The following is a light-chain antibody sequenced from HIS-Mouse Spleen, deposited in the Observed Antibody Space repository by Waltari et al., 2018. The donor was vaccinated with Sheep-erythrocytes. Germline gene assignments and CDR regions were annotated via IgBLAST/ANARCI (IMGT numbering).Light chain of an antibody. CDR1: QSISSY. CDR3: QQSYSTPPT. J-gene: IGKJ4*01. CDR2: AAS. Sequence: DIQMTQSPSSLSASVGDRVTITCRASQSISSYLNWYQQKPGKAPKPLIYAASSLQSGVPSRFSGSGSGTEFTLTISSLQPEDFATYYCQQSYSTPPTFGGGTKVEIK. V-gene: IGKV1-39*01.